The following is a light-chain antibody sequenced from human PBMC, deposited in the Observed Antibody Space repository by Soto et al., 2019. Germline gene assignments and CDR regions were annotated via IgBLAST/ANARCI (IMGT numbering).Light chain of an antibody. Sequence: QSALTQPASVSGSPGQSITISCTGTSSDVGGYNFVSWYQHHPGKAPKLMIYDVSNRPSGVSNRFSGSKSGNTASLTISGLQAEDEADYYCSSYTSSNTVVVFGGGTKVTVL. CDR3: SSYTSSNTVVV. J-gene: IGLJ2*01. CDR2: DVS. CDR1: SSDVGGYNF. V-gene: IGLV2-14*03.